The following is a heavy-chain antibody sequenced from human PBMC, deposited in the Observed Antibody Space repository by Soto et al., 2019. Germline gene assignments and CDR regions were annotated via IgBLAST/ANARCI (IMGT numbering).Heavy chain of an antibody. CDR2: IYYSGST. CDR1: GGSISSSSYY. J-gene: IGHJ6*02. Sequence: QLQLQESGPGLVKPSETLSLTCTVSGGSISSSSYYWGWIRQPPGKGLEWIGSIYYSGSTYYNPSLKSRVTISVDTSKNQFSLKLSSVTAADTAVYYCASPLLWFGELGMDVWGQGTTVTVSS. D-gene: IGHD3-10*01. V-gene: IGHV4-39*01. CDR3: ASPLLWFGELGMDV.